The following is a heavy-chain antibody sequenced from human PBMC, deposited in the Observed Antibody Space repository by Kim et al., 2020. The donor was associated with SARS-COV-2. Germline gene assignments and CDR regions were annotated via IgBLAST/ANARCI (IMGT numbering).Heavy chain of an antibody. CDR2: ISSSSSYI. CDR3: ALRGIAVAGRDY. J-gene: IGHJ4*02. D-gene: IGHD6-19*01. CDR1: GFTFSSYS. Sequence: GGSLRLSCAASGFTFSSYSMNWVRQAPGKGLEWVSSISSSSSYIYYADSVKGRFTISRDNAKNSLYLQMNSLRAEDTAVYYCALRGIAVAGRDYWGQGTLVTVSS. V-gene: IGHV3-21*01.